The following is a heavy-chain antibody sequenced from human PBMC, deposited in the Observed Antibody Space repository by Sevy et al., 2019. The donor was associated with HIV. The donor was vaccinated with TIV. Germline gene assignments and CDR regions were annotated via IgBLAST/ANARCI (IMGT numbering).Heavy chain of an antibody. Sequence: GGSLRLSCAASGFTFSSYAMSWVRQAPGKGLEWVSAISGSGGSTYYADFVKGRFAISSDNSKNTLYLQMNSLRAEDTAVYYCAKDRYYDSSGPLDYWGQGTLVTVSS. D-gene: IGHD3-22*01. V-gene: IGHV3-23*01. J-gene: IGHJ4*02. CDR3: AKDRYYDSSGPLDY. CDR2: ISGSGGST. CDR1: GFTFSSYA.